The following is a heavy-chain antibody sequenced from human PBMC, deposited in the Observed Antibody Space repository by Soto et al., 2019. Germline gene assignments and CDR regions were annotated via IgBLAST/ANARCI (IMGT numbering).Heavy chain of an antibody. D-gene: IGHD3-3*01. CDR1: GGSISSSSYY. CDR2: IYYSGST. V-gene: IGHV4-39*01. CDR3: ARRGGPSLITIFGVASARWFDP. Sequence: QLQLQESGPGLVKPSETLSLTCTVSGGSISSSSYYWGWIRQPPGKGLEWIGGIYYSGSTYYNPSLKSRVTISVDTSKNQFSLKLSSVTAADTAVYYCARRGGPSLITIFGVASARWFDPWGQGTLVTVSS. J-gene: IGHJ5*02.